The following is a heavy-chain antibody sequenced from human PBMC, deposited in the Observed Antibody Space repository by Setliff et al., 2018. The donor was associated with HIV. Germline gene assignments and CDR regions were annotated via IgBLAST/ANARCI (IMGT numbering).Heavy chain of an antibody. Sequence: SETLSLTCAVYGGPSTDHYWGWIRQPPGKGLEWIGSIYYSGSTYYNPSLKSRVTISVDTSKNQFSLKLSSVTAADTAVYYCARAPPGIQNDAFDVWGQGTMVTVSS. CDR2: IYYSGST. V-gene: IGHV4-34*01. J-gene: IGHJ3*01. CDR1: GGPSTDHY. CDR3: ARAPPGIQNDAFDV.